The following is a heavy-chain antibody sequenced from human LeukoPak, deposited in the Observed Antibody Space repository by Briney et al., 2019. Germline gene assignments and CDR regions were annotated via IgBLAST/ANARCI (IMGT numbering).Heavy chain of an antibody. CDR2: IYYSGST. D-gene: IGHD6-19*01. Sequence: PSETLSLTCTVSGGSISSYYWSWIRQPPGKGLEWIGYIYYSGSTNYNPSLKSRVTISVDRSKNQFSLKLSSVTAADTAVYYCASSGWYYPYYYYMDVWGKGTTVTVSS. J-gene: IGHJ6*03. V-gene: IGHV4-59*12. CDR1: GGSISSYY. CDR3: ASSGWYYPYYYYMDV.